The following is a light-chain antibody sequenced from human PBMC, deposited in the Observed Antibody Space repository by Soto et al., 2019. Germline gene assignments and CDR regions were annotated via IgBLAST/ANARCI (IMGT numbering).Light chain of an antibody. CDR2: AVS. V-gene: IGLV2-14*03. CDR1: SSDIGSYNH. CDR3: ISYTDRQSYL. J-gene: IGLJ1*01. Sequence: ALAQPASVSGSPGQSITISCSGTSSDIGSYNHVAWYQQFPGKSPKLMIYAVSDRPSGVSDRFSGSKSGITASLTISGLQTEDEADYYCISYTDRQSYLFGTGTKV.